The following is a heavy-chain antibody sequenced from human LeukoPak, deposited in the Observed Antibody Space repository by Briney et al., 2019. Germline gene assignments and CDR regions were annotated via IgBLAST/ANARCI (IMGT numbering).Heavy chain of an antibody. CDR3: ARRAGSIAAPPGWFDP. D-gene: IGHD6-6*01. J-gene: IGHJ5*02. V-gene: IGHV4-4*09. CDR2: IYTSGST. Sequence: PSETLSLTCTVSGGSISSYYWSWIRQPPGKGLEWIGYIYTSGSTNYNPSLKSRVTISVDTSKNQFSLKLSSVTAADTAVYYCARRAGSIAAPPGWFDPWGQGPRSPSPQ. CDR1: GGSISSYY.